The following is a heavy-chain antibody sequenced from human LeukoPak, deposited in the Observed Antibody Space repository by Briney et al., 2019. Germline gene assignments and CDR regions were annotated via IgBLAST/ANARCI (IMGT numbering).Heavy chain of an antibody. Sequence: GGSLRLSCAASGFTFSGYAMTGVRQAPGKGLEGVSIIRGTGGRTYYADSVKGRFTISRDNPKNTLYLQMDDLRAADKDVYYCGKERSNYFDYWGQGTLVTVSS. V-gene: IGHV3-23*01. CDR1: GFTFSGYA. CDR3: GKERSNYFDY. D-gene: IGHD4-17*01. CDR2: IRGTGGRT. J-gene: IGHJ4*02.